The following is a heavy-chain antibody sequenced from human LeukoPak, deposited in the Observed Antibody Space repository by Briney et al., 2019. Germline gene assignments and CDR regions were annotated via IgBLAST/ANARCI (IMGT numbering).Heavy chain of an antibody. Sequence: GESLKISCKGSGYSFTSYWIAWVRQMPGKGLEWMRIIYPDDSDTRYSPSFQGQVTISVDKSITTAYLQWSSLKASDTAMYYCARHPTQDRYCGGASCYDFWGQGTLVTVSS. J-gene: IGHJ4*02. CDR2: IYPDDSDT. CDR1: GYSFTSYW. V-gene: IGHV5-51*01. D-gene: IGHD2-15*01. CDR3: ARHPTQDRYCGGASCYDF.